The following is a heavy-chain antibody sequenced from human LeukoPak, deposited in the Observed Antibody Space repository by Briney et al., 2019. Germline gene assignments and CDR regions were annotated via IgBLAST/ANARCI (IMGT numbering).Heavy chain of an antibody. V-gene: IGHV3-30-3*01. CDR3: ARDMSWDIVLMVYAIGSGMDV. CDR1: GFTFSSYA. D-gene: IGHD2-8*01. CDR2: ISYDGSNK. J-gene: IGHJ6*02. Sequence: GGSLRLSCAASGFTFSSYAMHWVRQAPGKGLEWVAVISYDGSNKYYADSVKGRFTISRDNSKNTLYLQMNSLRAEDTAVHYCARDMSWDIVLMVYAIGSGMDVWGQGTTVTVSS.